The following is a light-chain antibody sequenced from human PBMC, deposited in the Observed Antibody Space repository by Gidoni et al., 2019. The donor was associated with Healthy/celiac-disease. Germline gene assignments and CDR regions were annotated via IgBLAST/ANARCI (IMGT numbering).Light chain of an antibody. Sequence: DIQMTQAPSTLSASVGDRVTITCRASQSIRSWLAWYPQKPGKAPKLLIYKASSLESGVPSRFSGSCSGTEFTLTISSLQPDDFATYYCQQYYSYWTFGQGTKVEIK. CDR1: QSIRSW. CDR3: QQYYSYWT. V-gene: IGKV1-5*03. J-gene: IGKJ1*01. CDR2: KAS.